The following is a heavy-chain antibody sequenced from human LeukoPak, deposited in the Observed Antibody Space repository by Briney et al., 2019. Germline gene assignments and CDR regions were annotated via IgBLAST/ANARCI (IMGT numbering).Heavy chain of an antibody. Sequence: PGGSLRLSCAASGFTFSSYSMNWVRQAPGKGLEWVSYISSGGATTYYADSVKGRFTISRDNAKNSLYLQMNSLRAEDTAVYYCARKAAAGVYYYYYYYMDVWGKGTTVTVSS. CDR2: ISSGGATT. V-gene: IGHV3-48*04. J-gene: IGHJ6*03. D-gene: IGHD6-13*01. CDR1: GFTFSSYS. CDR3: ARKAAAGVYYYYYYYMDV.